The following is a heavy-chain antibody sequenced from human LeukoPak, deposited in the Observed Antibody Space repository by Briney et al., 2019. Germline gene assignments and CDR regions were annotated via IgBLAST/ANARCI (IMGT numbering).Heavy chain of an antibody. Sequence: GASVKVSCKASGYTLTSYGISWVRQAPGEGLEWMGWISAYNGNTNYAQKLQGSVTMTTDTSTSTAYMELRSLRSDDTGVYYCARDGVGYYDSSGYYYFQHWGQGTLVTVSS. V-gene: IGHV1-18*01. CDR2: ISAYNGNT. J-gene: IGHJ1*01. CDR3: ARDGVGYYDSSGYYYFQH. D-gene: IGHD3-22*01. CDR1: GYTLTSYG.